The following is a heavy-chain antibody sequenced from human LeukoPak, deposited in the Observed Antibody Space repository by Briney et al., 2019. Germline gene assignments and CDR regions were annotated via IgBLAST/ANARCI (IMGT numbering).Heavy chain of an antibody. D-gene: IGHD3-9*01. CDR1: GYTFTGYY. CDR2: INPNSGGT. Sequence: AASVKVSCKASGYTFTGYYMHWVRQAPGQGLEWMGWINPNSGGTNYAQKFQGRVTMTRDTSISTAYMELSRLRSDDTAVYYCARGLTGYPHPPGYWGQGTLVTVSS. CDR3: ARGLTGYPHPPGY. V-gene: IGHV1-2*02. J-gene: IGHJ4*02.